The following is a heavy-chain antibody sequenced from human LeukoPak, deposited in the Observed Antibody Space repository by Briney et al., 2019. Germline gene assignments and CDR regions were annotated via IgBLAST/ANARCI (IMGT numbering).Heavy chain of an antibody. D-gene: IGHD2/OR15-2a*01. J-gene: IGHJ4*02. CDR3: ARDWFHAIDY. V-gene: IGHV3-74*01. CDR2: IRSDGSDT. Sequence: PGGSLRLSCAASGFNFSDTWMHWVRQAPGKGLVWVSRIRSDGSDTRYAESVKGRFTISRDNAKNTLYLQMNSLRAEDTAVYYCARDWFHAIDYWGQGTLVTVSS. CDR1: GFNFSDTW.